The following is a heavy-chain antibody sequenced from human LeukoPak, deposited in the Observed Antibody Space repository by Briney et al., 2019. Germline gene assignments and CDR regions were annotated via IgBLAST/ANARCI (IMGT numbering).Heavy chain of an antibody. J-gene: IGHJ4*02. CDR3: TTVANVHYDSSGYSIWDY. D-gene: IGHD3-22*01. Sequence: TGGSLRLSCAASGFTVSSNYMSWVRQAPGKGLEWVSVIYSGGSTYYADSVKGRFTISRDDSKNTLYLQMNSLKTEDTAVYHCTTVANVHYDSSGYSIWDYWGQGTLVTVSS. CDR2: IYSGGST. V-gene: IGHV3-53*01. CDR1: GFTVSSNY.